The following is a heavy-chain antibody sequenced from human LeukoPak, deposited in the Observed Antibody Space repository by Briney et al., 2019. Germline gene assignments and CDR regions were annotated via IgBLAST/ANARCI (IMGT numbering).Heavy chain of an antibody. Sequence: GGSLRLSCAASGFTFSSYAMSWVRQAPGKGLEWVSAISGSGGSTYYADSVKGRYTISRDDSKNTLYLQMNSLRAEDTAVYYCAKDRGSSWPHGFDYWGQGTLVTVSS. CDR1: GFTFSSYA. V-gene: IGHV3-23*01. CDR2: ISGSGGST. CDR3: AKDRGSSWPHGFDY. D-gene: IGHD6-13*01. J-gene: IGHJ4*02.